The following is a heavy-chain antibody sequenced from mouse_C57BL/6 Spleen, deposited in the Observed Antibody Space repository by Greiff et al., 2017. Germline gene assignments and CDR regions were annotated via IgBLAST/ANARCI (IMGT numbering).Heavy chain of an antibody. V-gene: IGHV1-69*01. J-gene: IGHJ2*01. CDR3: ARGECTMVTAYFDY. CDR1: GYTFTSYW. CDR2: IDPSDSYT. Sequence: VQLQQPGAELVMPGASVKLSCKASGYTFTSYWMHWVKQRPGQGLEWIGEIDPSDSYTNYNQKFKSKSTLTVDKSSSTAYMQLSSLTSEDSAVYYCARGECTMVTAYFDYWGQGTTLTVSS. D-gene: IGHD2-2*01.